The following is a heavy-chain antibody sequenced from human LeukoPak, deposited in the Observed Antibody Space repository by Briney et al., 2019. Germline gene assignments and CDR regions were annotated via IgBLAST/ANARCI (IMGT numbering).Heavy chain of an antibody. CDR2: IGSTGSTI. J-gene: IGHJ4*01. Sequence: GGSLRLSCAASGFTFTSYEMNWVRQAPGKGLEWVSYIGSTGSTISYADSVKGRFTISRDNGKNSMHLQMNSLRAEDTAVYYCVRGAGAWFGELTFLLEFWGHGTLVTVSS. D-gene: IGHD3-10*01. V-gene: IGHV3-48*03. CDR3: VRGAGAWFGELTFLLEF. CDR1: GFTFTSYE.